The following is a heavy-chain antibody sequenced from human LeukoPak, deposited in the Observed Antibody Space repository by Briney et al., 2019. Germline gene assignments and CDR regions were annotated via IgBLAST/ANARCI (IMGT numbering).Heavy chain of an antibody. CDR1: GGSISSYY. CDR3: ARGYGDFRVEGRYFHS. J-gene: IGHJ4*02. D-gene: IGHD4-17*01. V-gene: IGHV4-4*07. Sequence: SETLSLTCTVSGGSISSYYWSWIRQPAGKGLEWIGRIYTSGSTNYNPSLRSRVTISIDTSKKHFFLKLKSVTAADTAVYYCARGYGDFRVEGRYFHSWGQGTLVTVSS. CDR2: IYTSGST.